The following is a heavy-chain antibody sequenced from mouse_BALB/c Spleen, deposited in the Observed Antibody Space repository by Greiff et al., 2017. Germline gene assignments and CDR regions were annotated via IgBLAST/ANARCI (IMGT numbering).Heavy chain of an antibody. CDR3: ASSTTVVERVFDY. CDR2: IDPANGNT. V-gene: IGHV14-3*02. CDR1: GFNIKDTY. Sequence: EVQLQQSGAELVKPGASVKLSCTASGFNIKDTYMHWVKQRPEQGLEWIGRIDPANGNTKYDPKFQGKATITADTSSNTAYLQLSSLTSEDTAVYYCASSTTVVERVFDYWGQGTTLTVSS. D-gene: IGHD1-1*01. J-gene: IGHJ2*01.